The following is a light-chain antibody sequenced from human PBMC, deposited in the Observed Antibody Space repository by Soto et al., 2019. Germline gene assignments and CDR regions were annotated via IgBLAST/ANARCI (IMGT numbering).Light chain of an antibody. CDR3: QQYGDSPDTDRWT. J-gene: IGKJ1*01. V-gene: IGKV3-20*01. CDR2: GAS. CDR1: QSVRSSS. Sequence: EIVLTQSPGTLSLSPGERASLSCRASQSVRSSSLAWYQQKPGQPPRLLIYGASSRATGIPDRFSGSGSGTDFTLTISRLEPEVFAVYFCQQYGDSPDTDRWTFGPGTKVEIK.